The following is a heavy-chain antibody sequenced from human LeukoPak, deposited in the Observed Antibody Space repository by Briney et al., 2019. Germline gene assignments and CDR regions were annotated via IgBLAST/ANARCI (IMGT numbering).Heavy chain of an antibody. CDR3: ARDLRGPAAGTWYFDL. Sequence: GGSLRLSCAASKLTISSYSMGGLRQATGKGLEWVSAITGSGDTTYSSHSVKGRFTISRDNSKNTLYLQMNSLTAEDTALYYCARDLRGPAAGTWYFDLWGRGTLVTVSS. V-gene: IGHV3-23*01. D-gene: IGHD6-13*01. CDR2: ITGSGDTT. CDR1: KLTISSYS. J-gene: IGHJ2*01.